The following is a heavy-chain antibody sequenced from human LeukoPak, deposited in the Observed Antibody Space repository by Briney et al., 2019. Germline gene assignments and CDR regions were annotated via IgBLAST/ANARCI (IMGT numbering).Heavy chain of an antibody. CDR2: IRQDGSDK. Sequence: GGSLRLSCAASGFTFSGFWMTWVRQAPGKGLEWVANIRQDGSDKNCVDSVKGRFTISRDNAKNSLYLQMNNLRVEDTAAYYCARDWHWGSDYWGQGTLVTVSS. CDR3: ARDWHWGSDY. V-gene: IGHV3-7*05. D-gene: IGHD7-27*01. CDR1: GFTFSGFW. J-gene: IGHJ4*02.